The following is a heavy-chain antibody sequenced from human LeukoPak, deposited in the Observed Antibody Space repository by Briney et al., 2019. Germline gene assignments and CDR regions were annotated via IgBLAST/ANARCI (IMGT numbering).Heavy chain of an antibody. V-gene: IGHV3-30*02. J-gene: IGHJ4*02. CDR1: GFTFSNYG. CDR3: VRDTSVGAAYFDF. Sequence: GGSLRLSCAASGFTFSNYGMHWVRQAPGKGLEWVAFIRYDGSEKFYAESVTGRFTISRDNSKNTLSLQMTTLRPDDTAVYFCVRDTSVGAAYFDFWGQGALVAVSS. CDR2: IRYDGSEK. D-gene: IGHD3-3*01.